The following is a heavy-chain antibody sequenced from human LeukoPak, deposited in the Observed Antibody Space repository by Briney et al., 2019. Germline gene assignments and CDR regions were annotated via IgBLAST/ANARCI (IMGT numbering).Heavy chain of an antibody. CDR1: GYTFTSYG. J-gene: IGHJ6*03. Sequence: ASVKVSCKASGYTFTSYGISWVRQAPGQGLEWMGWISAYNGNTNYAQKLQGRVTVTTDTSTSTAYMELRSLRSDDTAVYYCARGPSITMVRGGRWYYYMDVWGKGTTVTISS. V-gene: IGHV1-18*01. CDR2: ISAYNGNT. CDR3: ARGPSITMVRGGRWYYYMDV. D-gene: IGHD3-10*01.